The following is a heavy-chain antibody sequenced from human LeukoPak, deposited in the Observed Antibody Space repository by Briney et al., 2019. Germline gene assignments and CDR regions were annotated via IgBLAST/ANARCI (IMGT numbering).Heavy chain of an antibody. CDR3: ARARAGYSYGFLWFDP. CDR1: GGSISSGGYS. D-gene: IGHD5-18*01. J-gene: IGHJ5*02. CDR2: IYYSGST. V-gene: IGHV4-30-4*07. Sequence: SETLSLTCAVSGGSISSGGYSWRWIRQPPGKGLEWIGYIYYSGSTYYNPSLKSRATISVDTSKNQFSLKLSSVTAADTAVYYCARARAGYSYGFLWFDPWGQGTLVTVSS.